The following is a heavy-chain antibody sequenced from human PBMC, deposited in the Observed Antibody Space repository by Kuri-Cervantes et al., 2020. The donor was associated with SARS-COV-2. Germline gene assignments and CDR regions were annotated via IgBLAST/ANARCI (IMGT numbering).Heavy chain of an antibody. CDR3: ARGGTRRDDAFDI. Sequence: GSLRLSCAVYGGSFSGHYWNCLRQPPGKGLEWIGQIKHTGSTNYNPSLKSRVTISADTSKNQFSLKLNSVTAADTAIYYCARGGTRRDDAFDIWGQGTLVTVSS. V-gene: IGHV4-34*01. CDR2: IKHTGST. J-gene: IGHJ3*02. CDR1: GGSFSGHY.